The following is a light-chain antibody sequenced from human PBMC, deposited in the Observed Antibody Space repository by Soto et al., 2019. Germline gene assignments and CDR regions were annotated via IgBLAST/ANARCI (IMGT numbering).Light chain of an antibody. CDR1: QSVSSSY. CDR2: GAS. V-gene: IGKV3-20*01. CDR3: QQYGNSPIT. J-gene: IGKJ5*01. Sequence: DIVLTQSPGTLSLSPGERATLSCRASQSVSSSYLAWYQQKPGQAPRLLIYGASSRATGIPDRFSGSGSGTDFTLTISSLQSDDFAAYYCQQYGNSPITFGQGTRLEIK.